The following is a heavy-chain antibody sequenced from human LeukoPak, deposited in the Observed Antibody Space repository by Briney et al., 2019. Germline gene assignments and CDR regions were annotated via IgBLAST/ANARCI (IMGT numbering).Heavy chain of an antibody. CDR1: GGSISGHY. V-gene: IGHV4-59*11. D-gene: IGHD2-21*02. CDR2: ISYRGAT. J-gene: IGHJ4*03. CDR3: ARLSTPVETSGLHLDY. Sequence: SETLSLPRTVSGGSISGHYWSWVRQPPGKGLEWIAYISYRGATNFNPSLKSRVTISVDTSRNQFSLRLRSVTAADTAVYYCARLSTPVETSGLHLDYSGHGNPVTVFS.